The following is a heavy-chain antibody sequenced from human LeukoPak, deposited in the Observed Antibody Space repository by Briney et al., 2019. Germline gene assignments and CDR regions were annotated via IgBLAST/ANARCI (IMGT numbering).Heavy chain of an antibody. CDR1: GFTFSDYY. D-gene: IGHD5-24*01. CDR3: ARALWGYNLIDYYYYYMDV. V-gene: IGHV3-11*04. Sequence: GGSLRLSCAASGFTFSDYYMSWIRQAPGKGLEWVSYISSSGNTIYYADSVRGRFTISRDNAKNSLYLQMNSLRAEDSAVYYCARALWGYNLIDYYYYYMDVWGKGTTVTVSS. CDR2: ISSSGNTI. J-gene: IGHJ6*03.